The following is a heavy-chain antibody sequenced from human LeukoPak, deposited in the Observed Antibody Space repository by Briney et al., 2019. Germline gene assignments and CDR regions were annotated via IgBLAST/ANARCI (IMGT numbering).Heavy chain of an antibody. J-gene: IGHJ6*02. CDR2: FNPGNGDT. CDR1: GYIFTNYA. V-gene: IGHV1-3*01. D-gene: IGHD4-23*01. Sequence: ASVKVSCKASGYIFTNYAIQWVRQAPGQRPEWLGWFNPGNGDTRYSQRFQGRVTITSDASATTAYMELHSLTAEDTAVYYCSRDRWHCRVNCDSVYYYGLDVWGQGTTVTVSS. CDR3: SRDRWHCRVNCDSVYYYGLDV.